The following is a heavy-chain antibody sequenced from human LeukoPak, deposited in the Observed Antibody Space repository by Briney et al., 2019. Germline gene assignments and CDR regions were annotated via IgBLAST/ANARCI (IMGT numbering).Heavy chain of an antibody. J-gene: IGHJ5*02. V-gene: IGHV1-2*02. CDR2: INPNSGGT. D-gene: IGHD3-10*01. CDR1: GYTFTGYY. Sequence: ASVKVSCKASGYTFTGYYMHWVRQAPGQGLEWMGWINPNSGGTNYAQKFQGRVTITRDTSISTAYVELSRLRSDDTDVYYCARDKWFGELSGSGWFDPWGQGTLVTVSS. CDR3: ARDKWFGELSGSGWFDP.